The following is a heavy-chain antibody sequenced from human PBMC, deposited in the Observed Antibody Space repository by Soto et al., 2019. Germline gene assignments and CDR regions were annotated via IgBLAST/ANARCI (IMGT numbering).Heavy chain of an antibody. CDR3: ARGPPGYDTLTGYYRYNWFDP. D-gene: IGHD3-9*01. Sequence: QVQLVQSGAEVKKPGASVKVSCKASGYTFTSYGISWVRQAPGQVLEWMGWISAYNGNTNHAQKLGGRVPMTTDTATSTAYMELRSLRSNASAVYYCARGPPGYDTLTGYYRYNWFDPWGQGTLVTVSS. V-gene: IGHV1-18*01. CDR1: GYTFTSYG. J-gene: IGHJ5*02. CDR2: ISAYNGNT.